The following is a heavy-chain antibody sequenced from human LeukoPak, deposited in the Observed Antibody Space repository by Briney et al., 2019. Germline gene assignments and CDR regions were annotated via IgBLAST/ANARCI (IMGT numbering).Heavy chain of an antibody. V-gene: IGHV3-33*01. CDR2: IWYDGSKE. D-gene: IGHD2-2*01. CDR3: AREVQL. CDR1: GFTFSHYG. J-gene: IGHJ4*02. Sequence: GRSLRLSCAASGFTFSHYGMHWVRQAPGKGLEWVAVIWYDGSKEYYADSVKGRFTISRDNSKNTLYLQMNSLRAEDTAVYYCAREVQLWGQGTLVTVSS.